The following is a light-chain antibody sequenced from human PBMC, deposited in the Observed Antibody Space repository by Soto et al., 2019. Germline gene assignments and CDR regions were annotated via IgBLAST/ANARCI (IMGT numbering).Light chain of an antibody. CDR2: LNSDGSH. J-gene: IGLJ2*01. CDR3: QTWGTGHVV. V-gene: IGLV4-69*01. Sequence: QLVLTQSPSASASLGASVKITCTLSSGHSSYAIAWHQQQPEKGPRYLMKLNSDGSHSKGDGIPDRFSGSSSGAERYLTISSLQSEDEADYYCQTWGTGHVVFGGGTKLTVL. CDR1: SGHSSYA.